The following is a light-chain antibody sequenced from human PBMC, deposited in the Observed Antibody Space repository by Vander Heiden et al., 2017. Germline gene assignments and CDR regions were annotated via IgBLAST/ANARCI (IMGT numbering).Light chain of an antibody. CDR1: SAHSGYA. CDR3: QTWGTGALVV. CDR2: LNSDGRH. V-gene: IGLV4-69*01. J-gene: IGLJ2*01. Sequence: LVFTQSPSASASLGASVTLTCTLSSAHSGYAIAWPHQQPEKGPRYLLELNSDGRHTKGGGIPDRFSASSSGAERYLTITSLQSDDEADYDCQTWGTGALVVFGGGTKLTVL.